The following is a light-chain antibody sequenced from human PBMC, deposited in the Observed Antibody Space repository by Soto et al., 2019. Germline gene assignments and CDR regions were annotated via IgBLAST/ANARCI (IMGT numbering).Light chain of an antibody. CDR2: DVS. CDR3: SSYTSSGTPYV. V-gene: IGLV2-14*01. CDR1: SSDVGGYNY. J-gene: IGLJ1*01. Sequence: QSVLTQPASVSGSPGQSITISCTGTSSDVGGYNYVSWYQQHPGKAPKLMIYDVSNRPSGVSNRFSGSKSGNTASLTISGLQAEDEADYYCSSYTSSGTPYVFGTGTKSPS.